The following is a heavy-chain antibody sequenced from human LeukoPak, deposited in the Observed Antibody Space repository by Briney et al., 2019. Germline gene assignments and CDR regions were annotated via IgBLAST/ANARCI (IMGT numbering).Heavy chain of an antibody. CDR3: ARVRDDYTYFDC. Sequence: PGGSLRLSYAASGFTFSSYWMHWVRQAPGKGLMWVSRINSDGSRTTYADSVRGRFTISRDNAKSTLYLQMNSLRAEDTAVYYCARVRDDYTYFDCWGQGTLVTVSS. CDR1: GFTFSSYW. V-gene: IGHV3-74*01. CDR2: INSDGSRT. D-gene: IGHD4-11*01. J-gene: IGHJ4*02.